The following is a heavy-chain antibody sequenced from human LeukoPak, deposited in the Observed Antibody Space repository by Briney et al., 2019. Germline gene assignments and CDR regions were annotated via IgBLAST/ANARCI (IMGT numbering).Heavy chain of an antibody. Sequence: KASETLSLTCTVSGYSISSGYYWGWIRQPPGKGLEWIGSIYHSGSTYYNPSLKSRVTISVDTSKNQFSLKLSSVTAADTAVYYCARGTGSSGYWGQGTLVTVSS. CDR1: GYSISSGYY. CDR2: IYHSGST. J-gene: IGHJ4*02. V-gene: IGHV4-38-2*02. CDR3: ARGTGSSGY. D-gene: IGHD2-15*01.